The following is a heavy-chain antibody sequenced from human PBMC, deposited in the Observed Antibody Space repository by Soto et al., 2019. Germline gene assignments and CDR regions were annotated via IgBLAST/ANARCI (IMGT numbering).Heavy chain of an antibody. V-gene: IGHV3-23*01. CDR2: ISGSGGST. CDR3: AKWVLWNSVYFDY. J-gene: IGHJ4*02. Sequence: HPGGSLRLSCAASGFTFSSYAMSWVRQAPGKGLEWVSAISGSGGSTYYADSVKGWFTISRDNSKNTLYLQMNSLRAEDTAVYYCAKWVLWNSVYFDYWGQGTLVTVSS. CDR1: GFTFSSYA. D-gene: IGHD1-7*01.